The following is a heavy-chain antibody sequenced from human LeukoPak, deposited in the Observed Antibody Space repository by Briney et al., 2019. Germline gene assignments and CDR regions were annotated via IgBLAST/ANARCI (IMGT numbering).Heavy chain of an antibody. CDR2: ISGSGGST. D-gene: IGHD2-2*01. V-gene: IGHV3-23*01. CDR3: AKAPVVVPAAAFDY. J-gene: IGHJ4*02. Sequence: GGSLRLSCAASGFTFSSYGMSWVRQAPGKGLEWVSAISGSGGSTYYADSVRGRFTISRDNSKNTLYLQMNSLRAEDTAVYYCAKAPVVVPAAAFDYWGQGTLVTVSS. CDR1: GFTFSSYG.